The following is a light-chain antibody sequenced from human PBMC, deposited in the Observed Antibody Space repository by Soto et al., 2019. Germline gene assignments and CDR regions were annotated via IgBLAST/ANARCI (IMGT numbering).Light chain of an antibody. V-gene: IGKV3-20*01. CDR2: GAS. Sequence: EIVLTQSPGTLSLSPGERATLSCRASQSVSSSYLAWYQQKPGQAPRLLIYGASSRATGIPDRFSGSGSGTDFTLTISRLEPEDFAVYYCQQYGSSHKGVWTFGQGTKVEIK. J-gene: IGKJ1*01. CDR1: QSVSSSY. CDR3: QQYGSSHKGVWT.